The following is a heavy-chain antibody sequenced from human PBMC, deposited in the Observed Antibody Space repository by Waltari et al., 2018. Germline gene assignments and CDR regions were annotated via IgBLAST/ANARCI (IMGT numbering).Heavy chain of an antibody. CDR1: GYTLTELS. Sequence: QIQLVQSGAEVKKPGASVKVSCKVSGYTLTELSMHWVRQAPGKGLEWMGGFGPEDGETIYAQKFQGRVTMTVDTSTDTAYMELTSLRSEDTAVYYCATDLFASGMWGQGIHVTVSS. V-gene: IGHV1-24*01. CDR3: ATDLFASGM. J-gene: IGHJ4*02. D-gene: IGHD3-10*01. CDR2: FGPEDGET.